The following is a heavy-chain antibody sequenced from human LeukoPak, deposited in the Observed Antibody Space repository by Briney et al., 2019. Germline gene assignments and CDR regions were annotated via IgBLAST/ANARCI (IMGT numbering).Heavy chain of an antibody. Sequence: PGGSLRLSCAASGFTFSSYGMHWVRQAPGKGLEWVAFIRYDGSNKYYADSVKGRFTISRDNSKNTLYLQMNSLRAEDTAVYYCAKGRYYYDSSGYRPPNYWGQGTLVTVSS. J-gene: IGHJ4*02. CDR3: AKGRYYYDSSGYRPPNY. D-gene: IGHD3-22*01. V-gene: IGHV3-30*02. CDR1: GFTFSSYG. CDR2: IRYDGSNK.